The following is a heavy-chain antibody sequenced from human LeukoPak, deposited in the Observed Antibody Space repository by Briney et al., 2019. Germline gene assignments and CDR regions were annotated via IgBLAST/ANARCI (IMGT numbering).Heavy chain of an antibody. CDR1: GFTFSNYG. J-gene: IGHJ3*02. Sequence: PGGSLRLSCAASGFTFSNYGMSWVRQAPGKGLEWVSAISGTGDNTFYADSVKGRFTISRDNSKNTLYLRMSSLRAEDTAVYYCAKASRGSGYYYREAFDIWGQGTMVTVSS. CDR3: AKASRGSGYYYREAFDI. V-gene: IGHV3-23*01. D-gene: IGHD3-22*01. CDR2: ISGTGDNT.